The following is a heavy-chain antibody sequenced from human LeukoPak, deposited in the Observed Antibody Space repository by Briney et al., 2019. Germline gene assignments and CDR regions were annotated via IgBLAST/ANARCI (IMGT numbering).Heavy chain of an antibody. CDR1: GFTFSSYA. CDR2: ISYDGSNK. CDR3: ARDLDHYTPAHIVVVIAPLDY. J-gene: IGHJ4*02. Sequence: PGRSLRLSCAASGFTFSSYAMHWVRQAPGKGLEWVAVISYDGSNKYYADSVKGRFTISRDNSKNTLYLQMNSLRAEDTAVYYCARDLDHYTPAHIVVVIAPLDYWGQGTLVTVSS. V-gene: IGHV3-30-3*01. D-gene: IGHD2-21*01.